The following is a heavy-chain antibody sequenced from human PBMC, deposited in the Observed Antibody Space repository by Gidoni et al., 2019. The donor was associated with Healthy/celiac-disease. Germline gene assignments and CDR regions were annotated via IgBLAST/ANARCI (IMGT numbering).Heavy chain of an antibody. V-gene: IGHV3-23*01. D-gene: IGHD2-21*01. J-gene: IGHJ6*02. CDR2: ISGSGGST. CDR1: GFTFSTSA. Sequence: EVQLLESGGGLVQPGGSLRLSCAASGFTFSTSAMSWVRQAPGKGLEWVSGISGSGGSTDYAESEKGRFTISRDNSKNTLYLQMNSLRAEDTAVYYCAKDPPLMWYHSDMDVWGQGATVTVSS. CDR3: AKDPPLMWYHSDMDV.